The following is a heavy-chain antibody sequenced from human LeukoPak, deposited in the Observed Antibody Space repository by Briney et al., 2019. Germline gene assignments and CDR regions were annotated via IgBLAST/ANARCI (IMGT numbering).Heavy chain of an antibody. V-gene: IGHV3-66*01. J-gene: IGHJ4*02. D-gene: IGHD1-26*01. CDR2: IHSGGST. Sequence: PGGSLRLSCAVSGFTVTVNYMSWVRQAPGKGLEWVSAIHSGGSTYYTDSVKGRFTISRDNSKNTLYLQMNSLRAEDTAVYYCASSGSDNYFDYWGQGTLVTVSS. CDR1: GFTVTVNY. CDR3: ASSGSDNYFDY.